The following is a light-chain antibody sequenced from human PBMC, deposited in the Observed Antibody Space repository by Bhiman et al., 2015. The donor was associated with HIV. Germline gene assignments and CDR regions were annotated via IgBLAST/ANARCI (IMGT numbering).Light chain of an antibody. CDR2: ENN. CDR3: GTWDSSLSVVL. V-gene: IGLV1-51*02. CDR1: TSNIGNNY. Sequence: QSVLTQPPSVSAAPGQKVTISCSGSTSNIGNNYVSWYQQLPGTAPKLLIYENNRQPSGIPDRFSGSKSGTSATLGITGLQTGDEADYYCGTWDSSLSVVLFGGGTKLTVL. J-gene: IGLJ2*01.